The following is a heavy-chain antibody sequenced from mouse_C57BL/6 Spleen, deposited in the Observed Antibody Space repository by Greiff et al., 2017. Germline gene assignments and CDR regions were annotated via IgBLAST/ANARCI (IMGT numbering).Heavy chain of an antibody. CDR1: GFRFNTYA. J-gene: IGHJ2*01. D-gene: IGHD2-4*01. V-gene: IGHV10-1*01. Sequence: DAGGGLVQPKGSLKLSCAASGFRFNTYAMNWVRQAPGKGLEWVARIRSKSNNYATYYADSVKDRFTISRDDSESMLYLQMNNLKTEHTAMYYCVRQYDYDGREYYFDYWGQGTTLTVSS. CDR3: VRQYDYDGREYYFDY. CDR2: IRSKSNNYAT.